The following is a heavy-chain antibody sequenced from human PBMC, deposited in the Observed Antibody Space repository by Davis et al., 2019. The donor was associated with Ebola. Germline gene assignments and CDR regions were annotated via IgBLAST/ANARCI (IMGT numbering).Heavy chain of an antibody. J-gene: IGHJ2*01. Sequence: PGGSLRLSCTVSGGSISSYYWSWIRQPAGKGLEWIGRIYTSGSTNYNPSLKSRVTMSVDTSKNQFSLKLSSVTAADTAVYYCARAPGGNWGSDWYFDLWGRGTLVTVSS. CDR1: GGSISSYY. V-gene: IGHV4-4*07. D-gene: IGHD7-27*01. CDR2: IYTSGST. CDR3: ARAPGGNWGSDWYFDL.